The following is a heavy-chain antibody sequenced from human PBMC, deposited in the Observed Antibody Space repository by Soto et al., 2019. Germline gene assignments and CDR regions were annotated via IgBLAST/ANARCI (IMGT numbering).Heavy chain of an antibody. J-gene: IGHJ4*02. CDR2: IDNSGST. D-gene: IGHD3-3*01. Sequence: SETLSLTCTVSGGSISNYFCNWIRQPAGKGLEWIGRIDNSGSTNYNPSLKSRITMSADTSRIQFSLKLNSVTAADTAVYYCARGGQDFWSGPFDYWGQGALVTVSS. V-gene: IGHV4-4*07. CDR1: GGSISNYF. CDR3: ARGGQDFWSGPFDY.